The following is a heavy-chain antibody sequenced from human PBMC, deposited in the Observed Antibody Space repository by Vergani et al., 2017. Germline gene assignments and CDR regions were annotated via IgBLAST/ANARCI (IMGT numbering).Heavy chain of an antibody. J-gene: IGHJ5*02. CDR3: ARRNSAAAGSPFDP. D-gene: IGHD6-13*01. CDR1: GGSISSSSYY. CDR2: IYYSGST. V-gene: IGHV4-39*01. Sequence: QLQLQESGPGLVKPSETLSLTCTVSGGSISSSSYYWGWIRQPPGKGLEWIGSIYYSGSTYYNPSLKSRVTISVDTSKNQFSLKLSSVTAADTAVYYCARRNSAAAGSPFDPWGQGTLVTVSS.